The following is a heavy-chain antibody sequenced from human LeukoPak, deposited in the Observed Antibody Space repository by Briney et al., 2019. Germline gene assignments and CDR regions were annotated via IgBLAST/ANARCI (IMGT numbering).Heavy chain of an antibody. V-gene: IGHV4-4*07. D-gene: IGHD3-16*01. CDR2: IYNSGST. Sequence: PSETLSLTCTVSGGSISSYYWIWIRQPAGKGLEWIGRIYNSGSTNYNPSLKSRVTMSVDTSKNQFSLKLSSVTAADTAVYYCASGNVSHGPYFDYWGQGTLVTVSS. J-gene: IGHJ4*02. CDR1: GGSISSYY. CDR3: ASGNVSHGPYFDY.